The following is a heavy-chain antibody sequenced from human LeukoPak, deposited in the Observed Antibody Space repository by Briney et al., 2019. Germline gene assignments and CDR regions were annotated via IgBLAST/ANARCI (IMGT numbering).Heavy chain of an antibody. Sequence: PGGSLRLSCAASGFTFSSYAMSWVRQAPGKGLEWVSAISGSGGSTYYADSVKGRFTISRDNSKNTLYLQMNSLRAEDTAVYYCARIKVSTISAFDIWGQGTMVTVAS. V-gene: IGHV3-23*01. CDR3: ARIKVSTISAFDI. CDR2: ISGSGGST. CDR1: GFTFSSYA. D-gene: IGHD5/OR15-5a*01. J-gene: IGHJ3*02.